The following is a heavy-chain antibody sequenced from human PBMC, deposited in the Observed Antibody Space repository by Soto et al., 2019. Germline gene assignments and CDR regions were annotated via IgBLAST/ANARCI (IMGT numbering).Heavy chain of an antibody. CDR1: GGSFSGYC. J-gene: IGHJ4*02. Sequence: SETLFLTFAVYGGSFSGYCWSWIRQPPGKGLEWIGEINHSGRTNYNPSLKSRVTISLDTSKRQFSLKLSSVTAADTAVYYCARGRKYYDFWSGYSHPRYYFNYWGQGTLVTVSS. CDR2: INHSGRT. CDR3: ARGRKYYDFWSGYSHPRYYFNY. D-gene: IGHD3-3*01. V-gene: IGHV4-34*01.